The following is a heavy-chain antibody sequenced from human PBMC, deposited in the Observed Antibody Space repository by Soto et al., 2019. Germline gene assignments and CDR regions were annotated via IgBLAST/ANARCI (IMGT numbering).Heavy chain of an antibody. J-gene: IGHJ6*02. D-gene: IGHD2-2*01. CDR2: INPNSGGT. Sequence: GASVKVSCKASGYTFTGYYMHWVRQAPGQGLEWMGWINPNSGGTNYAQKFQGRVTMTRDTSISTAYMELSRLRSDDTAVYYCARDIGTYQLLAYYYYGMDVWGQGTTVTVSS. CDR1: GYTFTGYY. CDR3: ARDIGTYQLLAYYYYGMDV. V-gene: IGHV1-2*02.